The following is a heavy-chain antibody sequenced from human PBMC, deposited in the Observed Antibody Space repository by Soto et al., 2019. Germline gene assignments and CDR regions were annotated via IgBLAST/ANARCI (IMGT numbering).Heavy chain of an antibody. Sequence: PGEALKISCKGSGYSLTSYWIGWVRQMPGKGLEWMGIIYPGDSDTRYSPSFQGQVTISADKSISTAYLQWSSLKASDTAMYYCAGGGVRGVITRTRDYYGMDVWGQGTTVTVSS. CDR1: GYSLTSYW. D-gene: IGHD3-10*01. V-gene: IGHV5-51*01. J-gene: IGHJ6*02. CDR3: AGGGVRGVITRTRDYYGMDV. CDR2: IYPGDSDT.